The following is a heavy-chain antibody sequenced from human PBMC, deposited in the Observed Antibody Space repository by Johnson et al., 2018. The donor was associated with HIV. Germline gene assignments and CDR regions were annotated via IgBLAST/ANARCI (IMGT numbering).Heavy chain of an antibody. V-gene: IGHV3-11*04. D-gene: IGHD2-2*01. CDR1: GFTFRDYY. Sequence: QVQLVESGGDLVKPGGSLRLSCAASGFTFRDYYMSWIRQAPGKGLEWVAYISSSGSAISYADSVKGRFTISRDNAKNSLYLQMNSLRAEDTAVYYCASDPVPAAIRAFDIWGQGTMVTVSS. CDR3: ASDPVPAAIRAFDI. J-gene: IGHJ3*02. CDR2: ISSSGSAI.